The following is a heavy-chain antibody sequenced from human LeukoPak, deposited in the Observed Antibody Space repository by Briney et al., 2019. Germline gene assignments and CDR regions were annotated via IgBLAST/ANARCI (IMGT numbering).Heavy chain of an antibody. CDR3: AKAGPRWVNYYYYGMDV. Sequence: SGGPLSLSCAASGFTLSSNPWIRVPQAPGKGLEGAQAFGGSGDRTYYADSVKGRFTISGDNSKNTLYLQMNSLRAEDTAVYYCAKAGPRWVNYYYYGMDVWGLGTTVTVSS. V-gene: IGHV3-23*01. D-gene: IGHD5-24*01. J-gene: IGHJ6*02. CDR2: FGGSGDRT. CDR1: GFTLSSNP.